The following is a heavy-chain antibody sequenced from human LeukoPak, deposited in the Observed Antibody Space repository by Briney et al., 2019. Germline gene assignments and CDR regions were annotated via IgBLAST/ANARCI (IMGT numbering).Heavy chain of an antibody. CDR3: ARGRTGRDGYRRNWFDP. Sequence: ASVKVSCKASGYTFTSYDINWVQQATGQGLEWMGWMNPNSGNTGYAQKFQGRVTMTRNTSISTAYMELSSLRSEDTAVYYCARGRTGRDGYRRNWFDPWGQGTLVTVSS. D-gene: IGHD5-24*01. CDR2: MNPNSGNT. V-gene: IGHV1-8*01. CDR1: GYTFTSYD. J-gene: IGHJ5*02.